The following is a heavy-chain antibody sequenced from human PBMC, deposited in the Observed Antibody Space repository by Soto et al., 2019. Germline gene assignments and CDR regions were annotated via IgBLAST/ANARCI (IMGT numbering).Heavy chain of an antibody. J-gene: IGHJ6*02. Sequence: SETLSLTCAVYGGSFSGYYWGWIRQPPGKGLEWIGEINHSGSTNYNPSLKSRVTISVDTSKNQFSLKLSSVTAADTAVYYCARGSGEWLDYYYCGMEVWSQGTTVP. V-gene: IGHV4-34*01. CDR1: GGSFSGYY. CDR2: INHSGST. D-gene: IGHD3-10*01. CDR3: ARGSGEWLDYYYCGMEV.